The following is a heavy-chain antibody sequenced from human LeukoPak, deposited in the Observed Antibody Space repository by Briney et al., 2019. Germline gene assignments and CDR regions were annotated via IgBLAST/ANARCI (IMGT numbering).Heavy chain of an antibody. CDR3: ARDIDYGGNSRWFDP. D-gene: IGHD4-23*01. Sequence: AGGSLRLSCAASGFTFSSYSMNWVRQAPGKGLEWVSSISISSSYIYYADSVKGRFTISRDNAKNSLYLQMNSLRAEDTAVNYCARDIDYGGNSRWFDPWGQGTLVTVSS. CDR1: GFTFSSYS. V-gene: IGHV3-21*01. CDR2: ISISSSYI. J-gene: IGHJ5*02.